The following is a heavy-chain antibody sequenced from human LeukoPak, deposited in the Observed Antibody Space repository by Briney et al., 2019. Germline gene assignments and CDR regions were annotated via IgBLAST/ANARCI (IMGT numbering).Heavy chain of an antibody. CDR2: ISSSGDIV. CDR3: ARETVAGTFDY. Sequence: PGGSLRLSCAASGFTFSEYYISWIRQAPGKGLEWVSDISSSGDIVSYADSVKGRFTISRDNAKDSLYLQMNSLRAEDTAVYYCARETVAGTFDYWSQRALVTVSS. V-gene: IGHV3-11*01. D-gene: IGHD6-19*01. J-gene: IGHJ4*02. CDR1: GFTFSEYY.